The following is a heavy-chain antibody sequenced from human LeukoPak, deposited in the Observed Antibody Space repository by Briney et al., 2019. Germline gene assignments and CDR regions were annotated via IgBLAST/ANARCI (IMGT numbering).Heavy chain of an antibody. D-gene: IGHD1-1*01. CDR3: ARQSSTDYYYYGLDV. CDR1: GDSVSSNSAA. V-gene: IGHV6-1*01. CDR2: TYYRSEWHY. Sequence: SQTLSLTCAISGDSVSSNSAAWNWIRQSPSRGLEWLGRTYYRSEWHYDYAESVKRRITVNPDTSKNQFSLQLNSVTPEDTAVYYCARQSSTDYYYYGLDVWGQGTTVAVSS. J-gene: IGHJ6*02.